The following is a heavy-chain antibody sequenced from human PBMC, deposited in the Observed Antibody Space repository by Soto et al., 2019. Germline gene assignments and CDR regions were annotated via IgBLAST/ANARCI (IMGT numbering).Heavy chain of an antibody. D-gene: IGHD2-2*01. CDR3: ARDASSTSSSVDY. CDR2: IWYDGSNK. Sequence: ESGGGVVQPGRSLRLSCAASGFTFSSYGMHWVRQAPGKGLEWVAVIWYDGSNKYYADSVKGRFTISRDNSKNTLYLQMNSLRAEDTAVYYCARDASSTSSSVDYWGQGTLVTVSS. J-gene: IGHJ4*02. CDR1: GFTFSSYG. V-gene: IGHV3-33*01.